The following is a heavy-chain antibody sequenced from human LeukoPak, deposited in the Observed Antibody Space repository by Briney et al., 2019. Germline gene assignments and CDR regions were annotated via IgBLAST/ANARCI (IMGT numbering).Heavy chain of an antibody. CDR2: TYYRSKWYY. CDR3: AREYCSGGNCYEFDN. J-gene: IGHJ4*01. CDR1: LDSFSRNSAT. D-gene: IGHD2-15*01. V-gene: IGHV6-1*01. Sequence: SQTLPLTCAISLDSFSRNSATWDWFGQSPSRGLEWLGTTYYRSKWYYDYAVSVISRIKINPDTSKNQFSLQLNSATPEDTAVYYCAREYCSGGNCYEFDNWGQGTLVTVSS.